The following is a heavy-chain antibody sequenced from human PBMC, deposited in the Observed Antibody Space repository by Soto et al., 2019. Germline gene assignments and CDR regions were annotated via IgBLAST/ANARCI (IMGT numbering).Heavy chain of an antibody. CDR1: GFTVSSNY. Sequence: PGGSLRLSCAASGFTVSSNYMSWVRQAPGEGLEWVSVIYSGGSTYYADSVKDRFTISRDNSKNTLYLQMNSLRAEDTAVYYCAKYSYDSSALLHFDYWSQGTLVTVSS. CDR3: AKYSYDSSALLHFDY. J-gene: IGHJ4*02. D-gene: IGHD3-22*01. V-gene: IGHV3-66*01. CDR2: IYSGGST.